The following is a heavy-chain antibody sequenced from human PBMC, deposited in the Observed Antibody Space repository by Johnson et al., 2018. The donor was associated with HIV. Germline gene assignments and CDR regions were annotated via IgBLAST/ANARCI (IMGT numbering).Heavy chain of an antibody. CDR3: VRGLGYVFYSGNSNALDI. J-gene: IGHJ3*02. D-gene: IGHD4-23*01. Sequence: MHLVESGGGLVQPGGSLRLSCVASGFTFSSYWMHWVRQAPGKGLVWVSRINSAGSSTTYADSVKGRFTISRDNAKNTLFLQMNSLRAEDTAVYYCVRGLGYVFYSGNSNALDIWGQGTMVTVSS. V-gene: IGHV3-74*02. CDR1: GFTFSSYW. CDR2: INSAGSST.